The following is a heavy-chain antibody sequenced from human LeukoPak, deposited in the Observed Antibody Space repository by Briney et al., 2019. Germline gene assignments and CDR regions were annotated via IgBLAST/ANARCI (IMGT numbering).Heavy chain of an antibody. Sequence: PGGSLRLSCAASGFTFSTYALSWVRQAPGKGLEWVSGISGSGVSTFYADSVKGRFTISRDNSKNTLYLQMNSLRAEDTAVYYCAKDRERYDYYDSSGYFDYWGQGTLVTVSS. CDR1: GFTFSTYA. CDR2: ISGSGVST. V-gene: IGHV3-23*01. J-gene: IGHJ4*02. D-gene: IGHD3-22*01. CDR3: AKDRERYDYYDSSGYFDY.